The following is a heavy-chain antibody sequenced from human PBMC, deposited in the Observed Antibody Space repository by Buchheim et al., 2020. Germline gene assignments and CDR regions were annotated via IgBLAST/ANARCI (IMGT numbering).Heavy chain of an antibody. CDR3: ARDRAGDYDIMTGTYFYGMDV. CDR1: GGSVDSRTYH. D-gene: IGHD3-9*01. J-gene: IGHJ6*02. CDR2: ISYTGNT. V-gene: IGHV4-61*01. Sequence: HVRLQESGPGLVKPSETLSLTRPVSGGSVDSRTYHWSWIRQAPGKGLEWIGHISYTGNTNYSPSLKSRATISIDTSKNQFSLKLTSATAADTAVYYCARDRAGDYDIMTGTYFYGMDVWGQGTT.